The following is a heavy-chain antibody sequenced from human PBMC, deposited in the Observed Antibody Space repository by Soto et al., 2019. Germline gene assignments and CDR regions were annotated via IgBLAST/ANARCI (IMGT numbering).Heavy chain of an antibody. J-gene: IGHJ6*02. CDR2: IIPVFGIV. CDR1: GGTPSNSA. Sequence: QVQLVQSGAEVKKPGSSVRVSCKASGGTPSNSAFSWVRQAPGQGLEWMGGIIPVFGIVKYAQNLEGRVTITADESTNTAYMELSRLRYEYRAVYYCASGRIVVVGSRAYYGMDVWGQGTTVTVAS. D-gene: IGHD6-19*01. CDR3: ASGRIVVVGSRAYYGMDV. V-gene: IGHV1-69*01.